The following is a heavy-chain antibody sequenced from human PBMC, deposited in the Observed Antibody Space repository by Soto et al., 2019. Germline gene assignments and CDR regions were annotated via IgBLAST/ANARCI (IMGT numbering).Heavy chain of an antibody. CDR1: GYTFTSYG. J-gene: IGHJ6*02. V-gene: IGHV1-18*01. Sequence: ASVKVSCKASGYTFTSYGISWVRQAPGQGLEWMRWISAYNGNTNYAQKLQGRVTMTTDTSTSTAYMELRSLRSDDTAVYYCAREPGVPGVSVPVDYYYYYGMDVWGRGTTVTVSS. CDR2: ISAYNGNT. D-gene: IGHD2-8*01. CDR3: AREPGVPGVSVPVDYYYYYGMDV.